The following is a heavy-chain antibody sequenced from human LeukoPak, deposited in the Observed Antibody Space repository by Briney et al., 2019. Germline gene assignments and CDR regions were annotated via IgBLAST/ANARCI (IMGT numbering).Heavy chain of an antibody. V-gene: IGHV4-34*01. CDR2: INHSGST. CDR3: QLWLHDVDY. J-gene: IGHJ4*02. Sequence: SETLSLTCAVYGGSFSGYYWSWIRQPPGKGLEWIGEINHSGSTNYNPSLKSRVTISVDTSKNQFSLKLSSVTAADTAVYYYQLWLHDVDYWGQGTLVTVSS. D-gene: IGHD5-18*01. CDR1: GGSFSGYY.